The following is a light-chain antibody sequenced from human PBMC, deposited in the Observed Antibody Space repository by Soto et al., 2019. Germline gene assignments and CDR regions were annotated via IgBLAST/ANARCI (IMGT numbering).Light chain of an antibody. V-gene: IGLV2-14*01. J-gene: IGLJ3*02. CDR3: SSYTTISTLEV. CDR2: EVS. Sequence: QSALTQPASVSGSPGQSITISCTGTSSDVGGYNYVSWYQQHPGKAPKLMIYEVSNWPSGVSNRFSGSKSGNTASLTISGLQPEDEADYSCSSYTTISTLEVFGGGTKLTVL. CDR1: SSDVGGYNY.